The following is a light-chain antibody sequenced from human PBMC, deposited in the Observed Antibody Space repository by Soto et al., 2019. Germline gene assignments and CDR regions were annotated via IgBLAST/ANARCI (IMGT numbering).Light chain of an antibody. Sequence: DVVMPQAPLSLPVTLGQPASISCRSSQGLVYSDGATYFNWFQQRPGHTPRRLIYKGSKRDSGVPDRFSGSGSGTEFTLTISRLEPEDFAVYYCQQYGSSSWTFGQGTMGDI. J-gene: IGKJ1*01. V-gene: IGKV2-30*01. CDR3: QQYGSSSWT. CDR1: QGLVYSDGATY. CDR2: KGS.